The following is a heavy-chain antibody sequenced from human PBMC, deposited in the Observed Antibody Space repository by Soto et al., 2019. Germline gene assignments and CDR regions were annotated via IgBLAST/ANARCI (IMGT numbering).Heavy chain of an antibody. V-gene: IGHV3-30-3*01. CDR3: ARGDREDIAVVVGARPGEYGVDV. D-gene: IGHD2-15*01. CDR2: ISYDGSNK. Sequence: QVHLVESGGGVVQPGRSLRLSCAASGFTFRIYAMHWVRQAPGKGLECVAVISYDGSNKFYRDSVKGRFTISRDNSKNALYLQRNSLRYEDTAVYYCARGDREDIAVVVGARPGEYGVDVWGQGTTVTVSS. J-gene: IGHJ6*02. CDR1: GFTFRIYA.